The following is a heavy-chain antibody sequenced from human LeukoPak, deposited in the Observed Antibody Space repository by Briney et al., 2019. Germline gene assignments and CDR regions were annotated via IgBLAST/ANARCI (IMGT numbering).Heavy chain of an antibody. CDR3: ARTAAELYSSSWFFFDP. D-gene: IGHD6-13*01. CDR1: GGSISSGGYY. Sequence: PSETLSLTCTVSGGSISSGGYYWSWIRQHPGKGLEWIGYIYYSGSTYYNPSLKSRVTISVDTSKNQFSLKLSSVTAADTAVYYCARTAAELYSSSWFFFDPWGQGTLVTVSS. J-gene: IGHJ5*02. V-gene: IGHV4-31*03. CDR2: IYYSGST.